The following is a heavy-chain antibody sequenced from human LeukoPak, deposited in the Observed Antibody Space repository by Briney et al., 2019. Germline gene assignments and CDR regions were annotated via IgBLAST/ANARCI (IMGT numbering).Heavy chain of an antibody. D-gene: IGHD6-19*01. J-gene: IGHJ5*02. CDR3: ARDVDNVAVAGNWLDP. CDR1: GGSISSYY. Sequence: SETLSLTCTVSGGSISSYYWSWIRQPAGKGLEWIGRIYTSGSTNYNPSLKSRVTMSVDTSKNQFSLKLSSVTAADTAVYYCARDVDNVAVAGNWLDPWGQGTLVTVSS. CDR2: IYTSGST. V-gene: IGHV4-4*07.